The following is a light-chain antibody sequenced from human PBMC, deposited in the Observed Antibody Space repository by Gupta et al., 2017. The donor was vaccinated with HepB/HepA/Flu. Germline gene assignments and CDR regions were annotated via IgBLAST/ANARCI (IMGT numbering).Light chain of an antibody. J-gene: IGLJ3*02. CDR2: AND. Sequence: QSVLTQPPSVSAAPGQKVTISCSGRNSNIENNPVAWYQQLPGTAPKILIYANDKRPSGIPNRFSGSKSGTSATLGITGLQTGDEADYYCATWDDILSEGVFGGGTKLTVL. V-gene: IGLV1-51*01. CDR3: ATWDDILSEGV. CDR1: NSNIENNP.